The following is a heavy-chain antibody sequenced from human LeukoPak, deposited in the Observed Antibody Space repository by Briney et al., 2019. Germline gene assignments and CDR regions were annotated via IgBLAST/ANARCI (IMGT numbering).Heavy chain of an antibody. D-gene: IGHD4-17*01. CDR3: ARDLVTVTKGFDI. Sequence: PSETLSLTCAVSDDSFSSHYWTWIRQPPGKGLEWLGYISYIGSSNYNPSLKSRVTISIDTSKNQFSLKLTSVTAADTAVYYCARDLVTVTKGFDIWGQGTMVSVSS. V-gene: IGHV4-59*11. CDR2: ISYIGSS. J-gene: IGHJ3*02. CDR1: DDSFSSHY.